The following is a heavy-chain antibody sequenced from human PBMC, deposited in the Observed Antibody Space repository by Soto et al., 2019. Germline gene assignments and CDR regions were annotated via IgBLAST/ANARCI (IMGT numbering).Heavy chain of an antibody. Sequence: GGSLRLSCAASGFTFSSYGMHWVRQAPGKGLEWVAVISYDGSNKYYADSVKGRFTISRDNSKNTLYLQMNSLRAEDTAVYYCAKPVVPAAIFRDYYYMDVWGKGTTVTVSS. CDR2: ISYDGSNK. D-gene: IGHD2-2*02. J-gene: IGHJ6*03. V-gene: IGHV3-30*18. CDR1: GFTFSSYG. CDR3: AKPVVPAAIFRDYYYMDV.